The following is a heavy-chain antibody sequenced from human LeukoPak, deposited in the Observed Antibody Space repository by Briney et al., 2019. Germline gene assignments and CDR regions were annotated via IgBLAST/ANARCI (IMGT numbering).Heavy chain of an antibody. CDR1: GGTFSSYA. Sequence: GSSVKVSCKASGGTFSSYAISWVRQAPGQGLEWMGGIIPIFGTANYAQKFQGRVTITADESTSTAYMELSSLRSEDTAVYYCASRRSGPMVKYCSSTSCHDAFDIWGQGTMVTVSS. CDR3: ASRRSGPMVKYCSSTSCHDAFDI. J-gene: IGHJ3*02. D-gene: IGHD2-2*01. V-gene: IGHV1-69*01. CDR2: IIPIFGTA.